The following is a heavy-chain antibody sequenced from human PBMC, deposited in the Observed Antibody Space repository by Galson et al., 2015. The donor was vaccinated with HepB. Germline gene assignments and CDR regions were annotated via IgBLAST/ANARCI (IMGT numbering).Heavy chain of an antibody. D-gene: IGHD6-6*01. J-gene: IGHJ6*03. CDR3: AREGSSSFYDYYYYYMDV. CDR2: IWYDGSNK. Sequence: SLRLSCAASGFTFSSYGMHWVRQAPGKGLEWVAVIWYDGSNKYYADSVKGRFTISRDNSKNTLYLQMNSLRAEDTAVYYCAREGSSSFYDYYYYYMDVWGKG. CDR1: GFTFSSYG. V-gene: IGHV3-33*01.